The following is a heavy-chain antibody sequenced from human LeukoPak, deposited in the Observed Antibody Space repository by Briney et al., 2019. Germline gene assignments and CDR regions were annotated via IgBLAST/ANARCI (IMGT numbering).Heavy chain of an antibody. CDR1: GFTFSSYS. CDR3: ARGSQPLEDNFDY. Sequence: GGSLRLSCAASGFTFSSYSMNWVRQAPGKGLEWVSSISSSSSYIYYADSVKGRFTISRDNAKNSLYLQMNSLRAEDTAVYYCARGSQPLEDNFDYWGQGTLVTVSS. J-gene: IGHJ4*02. V-gene: IGHV3-21*01. CDR2: ISSSSSYI. D-gene: IGHD1-1*01.